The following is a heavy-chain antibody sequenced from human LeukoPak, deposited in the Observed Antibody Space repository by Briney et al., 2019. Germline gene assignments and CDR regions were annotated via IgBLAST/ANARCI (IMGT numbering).Heavy chain of an antibody. Sequence: ASVKVSCKASGYTFTSYYTHWVRQAPGQGLEWMGIVNPSDSSTSYAQKFQGRVTMTRDTSTSTVYMELSSLRSEDTAVYYCARDPRGYSGYVFDYWGQGTLVTVSS. CDR1: GYTFTSYY. D-gene: IGHD5-12*01. CDR3: ARDPRGYSGYVFDY. V-gene: IGHV1-46*01. CDR2: VNPSDSST. J-gene: IGHJ4*02.